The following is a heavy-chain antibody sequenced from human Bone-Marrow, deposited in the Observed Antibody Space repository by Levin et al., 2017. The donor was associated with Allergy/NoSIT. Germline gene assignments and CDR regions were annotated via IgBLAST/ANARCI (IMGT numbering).Heavy chain of an antibody. CDR1: GFTFGDYV. J-gene: IGHJ4*02. Sequence: SCAASGFTFGDYVMSWVRQAPGKGPEWVSGIYGDGVSTYYAESVKGRFTISRDNSKNTVYLQMNSLRDEDTALYYCTKSALAYSTSEMEYWGQGTLVTVSS. CDR3: TKSALAYSTSEMEY. CDR2: IYGDGVST. V-gene: IGHV3-23*01. D-gene: IGHD2/OR15-2a*01.